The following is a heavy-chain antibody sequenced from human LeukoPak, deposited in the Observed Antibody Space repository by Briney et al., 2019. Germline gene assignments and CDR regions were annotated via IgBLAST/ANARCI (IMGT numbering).Heavy chain of an antibody. Sequence: SETLSLTCTVSGGSISCYYWSWIRQPPGKGLEWIGYIYYSGSTNYNPSLKSRVTISVDTSKNQFTLKLSSVTAADTAVYYCARGRYGWLPFDYWGQGTLVTVSS. D-gene: IGHD3-16*01. J-gene: IGHJ4*02. CDR3: ARGRYGWLPFDY. CDR1: GGSISCYY. CDR2: IYYSGST. V-gene: IGHV4-59*01.